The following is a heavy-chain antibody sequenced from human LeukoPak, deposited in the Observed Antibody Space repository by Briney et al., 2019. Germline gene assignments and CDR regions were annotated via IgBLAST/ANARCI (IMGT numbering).Heavy chain of an antibody. CDR3: ARASYYYDSSGFPGYYLDY. D-gene: IGHD3-22*01. J-gene: IGHJ4*02. CDR1: GYTFTDYY. CDR2: INPNSGGT. V-gene: IGHV1-2*02. Sequence: ASVKVSCKASGYTFTDYYMHWVRQAPGQGLEWMGWINPNSGGTNYAQKFQGRVTMTRDTSISTAYMELSRLRSDDTAVYYCARASYYYDSSGFPGYYLDYWDQGTLVTVSS.